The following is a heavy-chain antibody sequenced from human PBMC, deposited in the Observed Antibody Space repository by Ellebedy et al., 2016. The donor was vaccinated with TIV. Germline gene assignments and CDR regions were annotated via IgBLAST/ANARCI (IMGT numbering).Heavy chain of an antibody. D-gene: IGHD3-22*01. CDR3: ARGGYPGSWFDP. CDR2: INPNSGGT. J-gene: IGHJ5*02. Sequence: ASVKVSCKASGYTFTSYAMHWVRQAPGQGLEWMGWINPNSGGTNYAQKFQGRVTITRDTSASTAYMELSSLRSEDTAVYYCARGGYPGSWFDPWGQGTLVTVSS. V-gene: IGHV1-3*01. CDR1: GYTFTSYA.